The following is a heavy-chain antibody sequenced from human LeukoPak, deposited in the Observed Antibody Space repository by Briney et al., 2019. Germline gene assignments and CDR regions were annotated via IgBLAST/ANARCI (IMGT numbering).Heavy chain of an antibody. D-gene: IGHD4-17*01. CDR1: GFTFSSYA. CDR3: ARVLVPMSLIRDYPSY. V-gene: IGHV3-30-3*01. J-gene: IGHJ4*02. CDR2: ISYDGSNK. Sequence: GGSLRLSCAASGFTFSSYAMHWVRQAPGKGLEWVAVISYDGSNKYYADSVKGRFTISRDNSKNTLYLQMNSLRAEDTAVYYCARVLVPMSLIRDYPSYWGQGTLVTVSS.